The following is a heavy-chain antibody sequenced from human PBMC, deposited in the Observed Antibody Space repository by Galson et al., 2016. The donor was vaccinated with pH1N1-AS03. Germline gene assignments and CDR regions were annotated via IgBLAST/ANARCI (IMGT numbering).Heavy chain of an antibody. V-gene: IGHV3-30*03. D-gene: IGHD3-10*02. J-gene: IGHJ4*02. Sequence: SLRLSCAASGFTFRSYGMPWVRQTPGKGLQWVAVISYDESKKLYADSVRGRSTISRDNSKNTLYLQMNSLRPEDTAVYFCARSQSIYVYYFDNWVQGTLVTVSS. CDR1: GFTFRSYG. CDR3: ARSQSIYVYYFDN. CDR2: ISYDESKK.